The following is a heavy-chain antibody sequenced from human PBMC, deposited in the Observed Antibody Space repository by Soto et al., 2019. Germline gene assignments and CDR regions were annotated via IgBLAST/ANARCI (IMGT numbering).Heavy chain of an antibody. CDR3: ARGLITMVRGVIMYYFDY. V-gene: IGHV1-2*04. CDR1: GYTFTGYY. J-gene: IGHJ4*02. D-gene: IGHD3-10*01. CDR2: INPNSGGT. Sequence: ASVKVSCKASGYTFTGYYMHWVRQAPGQGLEWMGWINPNSGGTNYAQKFQGWVTMTRDTSISTAYMELSRLRSDDTAVYYCARGLITMVRGVIMYYFDYWGQGTLVTVSS.